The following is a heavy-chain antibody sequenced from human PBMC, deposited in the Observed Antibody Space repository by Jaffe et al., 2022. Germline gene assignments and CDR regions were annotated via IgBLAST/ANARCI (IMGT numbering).Heavy chain of an antibody. D-gene: IGHD2-15*01. V-gene: IGHV3-48*01. CDR3: ARGPYCSGGSCYSGIPGPPDNWFDP. CDR2: ISSSSSTI. J-gene: IGHJ5*02. CDR1: GFTFSSYS. Sequence: EVQLVESGGGLVQPGGSLRLSCAASGFTFSSYSMNWVRQAPGKGLEWVSYISSSSSTIYYADSVKGRFTISRDNAKNSLYLQMNSLRAEDTAVYYCARGPYCSGGSCYSGIPGPPDNWFDPWGQGTLVTVSS.